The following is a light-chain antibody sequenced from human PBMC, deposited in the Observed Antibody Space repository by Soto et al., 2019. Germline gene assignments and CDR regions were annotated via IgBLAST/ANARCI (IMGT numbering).Light chain of an antibody. CDR3: QQYGDSPET. CDR2: GAS. CDR1: QSVRSSY. Sequence: EIVLTQSPGTLSLSPGERATLSCRASQSVRSSYLAWYQQKPGQAPRLLIYGASTRATGIPDRFSGSGSGTDFTLTISRLETEDLAVYYCQQYGDSPETFGQGTKVEIK. J-gene: IGKJ1*01. V-gene: IGKV3-20*01.